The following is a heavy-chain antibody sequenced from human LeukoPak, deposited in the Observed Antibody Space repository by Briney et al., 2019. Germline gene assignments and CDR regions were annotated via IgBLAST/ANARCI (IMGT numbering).Heavy chain of an antibody. CDR3: ARAGFREWLRKPFDY. CDR2: INPNSGGT. V-gene: IGHV1-2*02. CDR1: GYTFTGYY. J-gene: IGHJ4*02. Sequence: GASVKVFCKASGYTFTGYYMHWVRQATGQGLEWMGWINPNSGGTNYAQKFQGRVTMTRDTSISTAYMELSRLRSDDTAVYYCARAGFREWLRKPFDYWGQGTLVTVSS. D-gene: IGHD5-12*01.